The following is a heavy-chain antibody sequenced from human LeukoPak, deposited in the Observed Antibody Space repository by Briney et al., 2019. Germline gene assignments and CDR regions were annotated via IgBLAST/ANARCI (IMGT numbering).Heavy chain of an antibody. D-gene: IGHD3-16*01. Sequence: SETLSLTCTVSGGSISGYYWSWIRQPPGKGLEWIGYLYSSGSTNYNPSLESRVTITEDTSKNQLSLRLNSVTAADTAAYYCARAFRGGYYMDVWGKGTTVTVSS. V-gene: IGHV4-59*01. J-gene: IGHJ6*03. CDR2: LYSSGST. CDR3: ARAFRGGYYMDV. CDR1: GGSISGYY.